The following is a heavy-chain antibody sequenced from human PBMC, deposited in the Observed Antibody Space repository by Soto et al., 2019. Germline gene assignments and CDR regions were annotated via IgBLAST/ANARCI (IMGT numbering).Heavy chain of an antibody. J-gene: IGHJ3*02. CDR1: GFTFSTYS. V-gene: IGHV3-48*01. Sequence: GGSLRLSCAASGFTFSTYSMNWVRQAPGKGLEWVSYISSSSSTIYYADSVKGRFIFSRDNPKNTMYLQMNSLRAEDTAVYFCAKTTDGWFSAFEIWGQGTVVTVS. CDR3: AKTTDGWFSAFEI. CDR2: ISSSSSTI. D-gene: IGHD6-19*01.